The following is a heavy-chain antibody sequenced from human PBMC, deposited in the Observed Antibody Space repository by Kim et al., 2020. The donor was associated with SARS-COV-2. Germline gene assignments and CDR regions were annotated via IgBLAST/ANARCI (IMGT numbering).Heavy chain of an antibody. CDR3: ARVVAPAVYYYYGMDV. CDR1: GGSISSSNW. Sequence: SETLSLTCAVSGGSISSSNWWSWVRQPPGKGLEWIGEIYHSGSTNYNPSLKSRVTISVDKSKNQFSLKLSSVTAADTAVYYCARVVAPAVYYYYGMDVWGQGTTVTVSS. D-gene: IGHD6-25*01. V-gene: IGHV4-4*02. J-gene: IGHJ6*02. CDR2: IYHSGST.